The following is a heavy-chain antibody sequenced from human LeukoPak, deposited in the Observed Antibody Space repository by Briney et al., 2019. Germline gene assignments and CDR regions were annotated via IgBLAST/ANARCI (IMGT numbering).Heavy chain of an antibody. Sequence: GASVKVSCKASGGTFSSYAISWVRQAPGQGLEWMGGIIPIFGTANYAQKFQGRVTITADESTSTAYMELSSLRSEDTAVYYCAREGSIAAAGVYYYYGMDVWGQGTTVTVSS. CDR1: GGTFSSYA. V-gene: IGHV1-69*13. J-gene: IGHJ6*02. D-gene: IGHD6-13*01. CDR2: IIPIFGTA. CDR3: AREGSIAAAGVYYYYGMDV.